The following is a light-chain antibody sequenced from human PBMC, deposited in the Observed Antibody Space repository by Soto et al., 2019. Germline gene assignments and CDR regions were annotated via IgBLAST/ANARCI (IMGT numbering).Light chain of an antibody. Sequence: QSALTHPPSASGCPGQSVTISCTGTSSDVGGYNYVSWYQQHPGKAPKFMIYEVSKRPSGVPDRFSGSKSGNTASLTVSGLQAEDEADYYCSSYAGSNNFVIFGGGTKVTVL. CDR3: SSYAGSNNFVI. V-gene: IGLV2-8*01. CDR2: EVS. J-gene: IGLJ2*01. CDR1: SSDVGGYNY.